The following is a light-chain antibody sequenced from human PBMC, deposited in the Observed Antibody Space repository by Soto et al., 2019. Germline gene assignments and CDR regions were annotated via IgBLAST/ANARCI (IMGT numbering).Light chain of an antibody. Sequence: AIQMTQSPSSLSASVGDRVTITCRASQGIRNDLGWYQQKPGKAPKLLIYAASSLQSGVPSRFSGSGSGTDFTLTISSLQPEDSAVYYCQQFDDSVTFGQGTRLEIK. CDR3: QQFDDSVT. V-gene: IGKV1-6*01. CDR1: QGIRND. CDR2: AAS. J-gene: IGKJ5*01.